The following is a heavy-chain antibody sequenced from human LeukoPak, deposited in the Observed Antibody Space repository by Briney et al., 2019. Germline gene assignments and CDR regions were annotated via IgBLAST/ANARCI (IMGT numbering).Heavy chain of an antibody. V-gene: IGHV3-23*01. CDR2: ISGSGGST. J-gene: IGHJ4*02. Sequence: GSLRLSCAASGFTFSSYAMSWVRQAPGKGLEWVSGISGSGGSTYYADSVKGRFTISRDNSKNTLYLQMNSLRAEDTAVYYCAKDDDYVWGSYRKEDYFDYWGQGTLVTVSS. D-gene: IGHD3-16*02. CDR1: GFTFSSYA. CDR3: AKDDDYVWGSYRKEDYFDY.